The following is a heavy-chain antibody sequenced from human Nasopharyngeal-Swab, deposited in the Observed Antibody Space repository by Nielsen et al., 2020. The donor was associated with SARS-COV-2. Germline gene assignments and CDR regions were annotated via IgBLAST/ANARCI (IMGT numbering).Heavy chain of an antibody. CDR1: GFTFRNYA. Sequence: GESLKISCAASGFTFRNYAMGWVRQAPGKGLEWVSGISGGGGSTYYADSVKGRFTISRDNYNSKNTVDLQMNSLRAEDTAVYYCARFPRYDLYSFQSEYFQKWGQGTLVTVSS. CDR3: ARFPRYDLYSFQSEYFQK. V-gene: IGHV3-23*01. D-gene: IGHD3-3*01. CDR2: ISGGGGST. J-gene: IGHJ1*01.